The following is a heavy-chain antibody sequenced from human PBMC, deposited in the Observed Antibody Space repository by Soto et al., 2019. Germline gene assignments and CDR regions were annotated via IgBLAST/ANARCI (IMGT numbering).Heavy chain of an antibody. J-gene: IGHJ6*02. Sequence: QVQLVESGGGVVQPGRSLRLSCAASGFTFSSYAMHWVRQAPGKGLEWVAVISYDESNKYYADSVKGRFTISRDNSKNTLYLQMNSLRAEDTAVYYCAREAPDYNLSPGMDVWGQGTTVTVSS. D-gene: IGHD4-4*01. CDR3: AREAPDYNLSPGMDV. V-gene: IGHV3-30-3*01. CDR2: ISYDESNK. CDR1: GFTFSSYA.